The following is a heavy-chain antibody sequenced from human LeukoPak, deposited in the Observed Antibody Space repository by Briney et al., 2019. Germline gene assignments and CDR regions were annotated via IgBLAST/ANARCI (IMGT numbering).Heavy chain of an antibody. D-gene: IGHD2-15*01. CDR3: ARGWFHCSGGSCYFDY. CDR2: IYYSGST. Sequence: SETLSLTCTVSGGSISSSSYYWGWIRQPPGKGLEWIGSIYYSGSTYYNPSLKSRVTISVDTSKNQFSLKLSSVTAADTAVYYCARGWFHCSGGSCYFDYWGQGTLVTVSS. J-gene: IGHJ4*02. CDR1: GGSISSSSYY. V-gene: IGHV4-39*01.